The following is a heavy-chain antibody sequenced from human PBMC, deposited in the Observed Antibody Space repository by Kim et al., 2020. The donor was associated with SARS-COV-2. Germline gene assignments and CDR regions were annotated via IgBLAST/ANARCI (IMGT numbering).Heavy chain of an antibody. J-gene: IGHJ6*02. D-gene: IGHD3-9*01. CDR3: ARDPTYYDILTGYYYPYYYYGMDV. CDR2: ISYDGSNK. Sequence: GGSLRLSCAASGFTFRSYGMHWVRQAPGKGLEWVAVISYDGSNKYYADSVKVRFTISRDNSKNTLYLQMNSLRAEDTAVYYCARDPTYYDILTGYYYPYYYYGMDVWGQGTTVTVSS. V-gene: IGHV3-33*05. CDR1: GFTFRSYG.